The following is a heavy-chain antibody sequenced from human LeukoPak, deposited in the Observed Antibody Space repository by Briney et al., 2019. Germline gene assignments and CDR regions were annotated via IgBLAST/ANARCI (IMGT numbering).Heavy chain of an antibody. CDR2: IKQDGSEK. CDR1: GFTFSSYW. D-gene: IGHD3-10*01. J-gene: IGHJ4*02. V-gene: IGHV3-7*01. CDR3: ARDYSLPRHNYGSGKKGNPILYYFDY. Sequence: GGSLRLSCAASGFTFSSYWMSWVRQAPGKGLEWVANIKQDGSEKYYVDSVKGRFTISRDNAKNSLYLQMNSLRAEDTAVYYCARDYSLPRHNYGSGKKGNPILYYFDYWGQGTLVTVSS.